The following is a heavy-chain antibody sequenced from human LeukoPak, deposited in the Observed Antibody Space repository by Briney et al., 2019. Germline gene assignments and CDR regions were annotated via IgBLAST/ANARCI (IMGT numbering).Heavy chain of an antibody. D-gene: IGHD4-11*01. CDR2: INPNSGGT. CDR1: GYTFTSYD. J-gene: IGHJ6*03. CDR3: ARGGLPIYYYYMDV. Sequence: GASVKVSCKASGYTFTSYDINWVRQATGQGLEWMGWINPNSGGTNYAQKFQGRVTMTRDTSISTAYMDLSRLRSDDTAVYFCARGGLPIYYYYMDVWGKGTTVTVSS. V-gene: IGHV1-2*02.